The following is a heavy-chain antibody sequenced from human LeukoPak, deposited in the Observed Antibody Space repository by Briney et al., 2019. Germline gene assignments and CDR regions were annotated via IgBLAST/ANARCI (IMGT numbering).Heavy chain of an antibody. Sequence: SGGSLRLSCAASGFTFSSYWMSWVRQAPGKGLEWVANIKQDGSEKYYVDSVKGRFTISRDNAKNSLYLQMNSLRAEDAAVYYCAREADYDFWSGYYSRSYWYFDLWGRGTLVTVSS. CDR2: IKQDGSEK. V-gene: IGHV3-7*01. CDR3: AREADYDFWSGYYSRSYWYFDL. D-gene: IGHD3-3*01. CDR1: GFTFSSYW. J-gene: IGHJ2*01.